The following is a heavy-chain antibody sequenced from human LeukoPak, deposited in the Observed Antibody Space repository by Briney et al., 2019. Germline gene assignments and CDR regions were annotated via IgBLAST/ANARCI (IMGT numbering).Heavy chain of an antibody. Sequence: SETLSLTCTVSGGSISSSSYYWGWIRQPPGKGLEWIGSIYYSGSTYYNPSLKSRVTISVDTSKNQFSLKLSSVTAADTAVYYCAKDATYYDILTGFYYFDYWGQGTLVTVSS. D-gene: IGHD3-9*01. CDR3: AKDATYYDILTGFYYFDY. V-gene: IGHV4-39*02. CDR1: GGSISSSSYY. J-gene: IGHJ4*02. CDR2: IYYSGST.